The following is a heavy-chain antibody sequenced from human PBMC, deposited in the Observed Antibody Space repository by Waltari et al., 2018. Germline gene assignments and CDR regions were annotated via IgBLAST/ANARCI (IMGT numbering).Heavy chain of an antibody. Sequence: QVQLRESGPGLVKPSQTLSLTCNVSGDSINSYYWSWIRQPPGKGLEWIGYSYYRGSPTYNPSLKSRVTISVDPSKNHFSLKLGSVTAAETAVYYCARGGGVTLNSWGQGTLITVSS. CDR1: GDSINSYY. D-gene: IGHD3-16*01. CDR3: ARGGGVTLNS. J-gene: IGHJ4*02. CDR2: SYYRGSP. V-gene: IGHV4-59*01.